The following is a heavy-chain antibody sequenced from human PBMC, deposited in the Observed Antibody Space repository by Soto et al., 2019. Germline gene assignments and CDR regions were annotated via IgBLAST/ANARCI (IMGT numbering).Heavy chain of an antibody. J-gene: IGHJ4*02. V-gene: IGHV4-59*01. CDR3: AGGYYYDSSGYSPDFEY. CDR1: GGSIGGYY. D-gene: IGHD3-22*01. CDR2: IYYSGFT. Sequence: QLQLQESGPGLVKPSETLSLTCTVSGGSIGGYYWNWIRQPPGKTLEWIGHIYYSGFTKYNPSLRSRLTISVDTSKNQFSLKLNSLTPADTAVYYCAGGYYYDSSGYSPDFEYWGQGTLVTVSS.